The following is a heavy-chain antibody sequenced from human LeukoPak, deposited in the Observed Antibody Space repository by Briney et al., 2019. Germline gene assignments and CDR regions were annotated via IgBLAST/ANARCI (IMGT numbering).Heavy chain of an antibody. D-gene: IGHD6-19*01. Sequence: ASVKVSCKASGYTFTSYDINWVRQATGQGLEWMGWMNPNSGNTGYAQKFQGRVTMTRNTSISTAYMELSSLRSEDTAVYYCAYSSGWYWNAGAVSPMDVWGKGTTVTISS. J-gene: IGHJ6*03. CDR1: GYTFTSYD. CDR2: MNPNSGNT. V-gene: IGHV1-8*01. CDR3: AYSSGWYWNAGAVSPMDV.